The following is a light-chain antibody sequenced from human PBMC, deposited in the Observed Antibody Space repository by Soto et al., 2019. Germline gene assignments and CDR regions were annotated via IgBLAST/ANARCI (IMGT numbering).Light chain of an antibody. V-gene: IGLV1-40*01. Sequence: QSVLTQPPSVFGAPGQRVTISCTGSSSNIGAGYDVHWYQQLPGTAPKLLIYGNINRPSGVPDRFSGSKSGTSASLAITGLQAEDEADYYCQSYDNTVRVIFGGGTKLTVL. CDR1: SSNIGAGYD. J-gene: IGLJ2*01. CDR2: GNI. CDR3: QSYDNTVRVI.